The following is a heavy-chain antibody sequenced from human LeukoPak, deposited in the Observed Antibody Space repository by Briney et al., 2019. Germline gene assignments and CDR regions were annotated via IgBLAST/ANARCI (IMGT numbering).Heavy chain of an antibody. CDR3: AKRGYYYDSSGYYSRTYFDY. CDR1: GXTFSSYG. V-gene: IGHV3-30*18. D-gene: IGHD3-22*01. J-gene: IGHJ4*02. Sequence: PGRSLRLSCVVSGXTFSSYGLHWVRQAPGKGLESVAVISYDGSNKYYADSVKGRFTISRDNSKNTLYLQMNSLRAEDTAVYYCAKRGYYYDSSGYYSRTYFDYWGQGTLVIVSS. CDR2: ISYDGSNK.